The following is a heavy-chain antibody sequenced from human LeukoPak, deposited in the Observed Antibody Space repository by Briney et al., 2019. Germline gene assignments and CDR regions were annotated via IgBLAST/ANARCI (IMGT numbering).Heavy chain of an antibody. V-gene: IGHV3-7*01. CDR3: ARGDRGFDY. Sequence: GGSLRLSCAAAGFTFSASWMTWVRQAPGKGLEWVTNINQDGSEKYYVDSVKGRFTISRDNARNALYLQMNSLRTEDTAVYYCARGDRGFDYWGQGTLVTVSS. J-gene: IGHJ4*02. CDR2: INQDGSEK. CDR1: GFTFSASW.